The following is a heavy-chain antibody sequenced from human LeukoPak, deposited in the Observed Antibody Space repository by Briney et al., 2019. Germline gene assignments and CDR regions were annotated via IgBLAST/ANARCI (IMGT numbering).Heavy chain of an antibody. V-gene: IGHV3-30*02. Sequence: PGGSLRLSCAASGFTFSSYGMHWVRQAPGKGLEWVAFIRYDGSNKYYADSVKGRFTISRDNSKNTLYLQMNSLRAEDTAVYYCAKARYCSGGSCYAPPGYWGQGTLVTVSS. CDR1: GFTFSSYG. D-gene: IGHD2-15*01. J-gene: IGHJ4*02. CDR3: AKARYCSGGSCYAPPGY. CDR2: IRYDGSNK.